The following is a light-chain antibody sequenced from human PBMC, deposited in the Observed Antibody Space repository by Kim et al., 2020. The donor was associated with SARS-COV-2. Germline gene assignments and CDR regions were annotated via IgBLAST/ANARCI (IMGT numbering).Light chain of an antibody. V-gene: IGKV3-20*01. CDR2: GAS. CDR3: HQYGSAPWT. J-gene: IGKJ1*01. Sequence: SPGERATLSCSASQSVSNNYLAWYQQKPGQAPRLLIYGASDRATGIPDRFSGSGFGTDFTLTISRLEPEDFAVYYCHQYGSAPWTFGQGTKVDIK. CDR1: QSVSNNY.